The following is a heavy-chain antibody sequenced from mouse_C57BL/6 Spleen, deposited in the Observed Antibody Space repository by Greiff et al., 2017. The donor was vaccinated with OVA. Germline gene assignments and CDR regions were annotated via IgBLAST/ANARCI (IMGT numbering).Heavy chain of an antibody. CDR1: GYTFTDHT. Sequence: QVQLKESDAELVKPGASVKISCKVSGYTFTDHTIHWMKQRPEQGLEWIGYIYPRDGSTKYNEKFKGKATLTADKSSSTAYMPLNSLTSEDSAVYCCARYEGGYDGYPDYWGQGTTLTVSS. J-gene: IGHJ2*01. CDR3: ARYEGGYDGYPDY. CDR2: IYPRDGST. V-gene: IGHV1-78*01. D-gene: IGHD2-3*01.